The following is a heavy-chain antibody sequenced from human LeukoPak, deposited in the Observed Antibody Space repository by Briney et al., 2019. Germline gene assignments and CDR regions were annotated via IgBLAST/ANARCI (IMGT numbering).Heavy chain of an antibody. CDR2: INHSGST. Sequence: SETLSLTCAVYGGSFSGYYWSWIRQPPGKGLEWIGEINHSGSTNYNPSLKSRVTISVDASKNQFSLKLSSVTAADTAVYYCARRPGGMVRGVTNWFVPWGQGTLVTVSS. CDR3: ARRPGGMVRGVTNWFVP. CDR1: GGSFSGYY. V-gene: IGHV4-34*01. J-gene: IGHJ5*02. D-gene: IGHD3-10*01.